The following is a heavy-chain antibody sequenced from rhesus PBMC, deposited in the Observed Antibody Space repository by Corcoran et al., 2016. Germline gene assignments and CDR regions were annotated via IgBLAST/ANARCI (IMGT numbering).Heavy chain of an antibody. CDR2: INGDSGTT. J-gene: IGHJ4*01. CDR3: ARGGYGSSYH. Sequence: QVQLQESVPGLVKPSEPLSLTCAVAGASISGFRWHCIRQPPGKGLEWIGAINGDSGTTYYNASLKSRVTISKDASQNQFSLKLSSMTAADTAVYFCARGGYGSSYHWGQGVLVTVSS. V-gene: IGHV4-80*01. D-gene: IGHD4-29*01. CDR1: GASISGFR.